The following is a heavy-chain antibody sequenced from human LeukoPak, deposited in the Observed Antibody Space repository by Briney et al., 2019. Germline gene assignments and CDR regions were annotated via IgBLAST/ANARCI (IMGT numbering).Heavy chain of an antibody. D-gene: IGHD2-2*01. V-gene: IGHV3-15*01. J-gene: IGHJ6*03. CDR2: IKSKTDGGTT. Sequence: GGSLRLSCAASGFTFSNAWMSWVRQAPGKGLEWVGRIKSKTDGGTTDYAAPVKGRFTISRDDSKNTLYLQMNSLKTEDTAVYYCTTDLYCSSTSCYFGYYYYMDVWGEGTTVTASS. CDR1: GFTFSNAW. CDR3: TTDLYCSSTSCYFGYYYYMDV.